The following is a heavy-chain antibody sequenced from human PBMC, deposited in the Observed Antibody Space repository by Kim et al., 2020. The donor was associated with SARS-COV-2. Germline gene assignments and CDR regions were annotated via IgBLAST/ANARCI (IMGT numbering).Heavy chain of an antibody. CDR3: ARGQPLDD. CDR1: GGSIRSGGKF. V-gene: IGHV4-31*03. Sequence: SETLSLTCSVSGGSIRSGGKFWTWIRQHPAKGLEWIGYISYSGNSHYSPSLRSRVSISLQTSENQFSLELTSVTAADTAVYYCARGQPLDDWGQGNLVA. CDR2: ISYSGNS. D-gene: IGHD2-2*01. J-gene: IGHJ4*02.